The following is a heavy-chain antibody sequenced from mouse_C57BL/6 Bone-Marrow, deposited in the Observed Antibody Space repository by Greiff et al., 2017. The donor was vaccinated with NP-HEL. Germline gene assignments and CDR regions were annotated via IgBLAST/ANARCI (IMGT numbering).Heavy chain of an antibody. CDR1: GYSFTSYY. D-gene: IGHD2-1*01. J-gene: IGHJ2*01. CDR3: ARGRIYYGNSGDFDY. V-gene: IGHV1-66*01. CDR2: IYPGSGNT. Sequence: QVQLKQSGPELVKPGASVKISCKASGYSFTSYYIHWVKQRPGQGLEWIGWIYPGSGNTKYNEKFKGKATLTADTSSSTAYMQLSSLTSEDSAVYYCARGRIYYGNSGDFDYWGQGTTLTVSS.